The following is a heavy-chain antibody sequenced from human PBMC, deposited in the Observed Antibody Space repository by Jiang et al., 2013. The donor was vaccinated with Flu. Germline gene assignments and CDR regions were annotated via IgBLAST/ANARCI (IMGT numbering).Heavy chain of an antibody. V-gene: IGHV3-23*01. CDR2: ISGSGGST. J-gene: IGHJ4*02. CDR1: GFTFSSYA. CDR3: AKDPVWGSYRTAYYFDY. D-gene: IGHD3-16*02. Sequence: VQLLESGGGLVQPGGSLRLSCAASGFTFSSYAMSWVRQAPGKGLEWVSAISGSGGSTYYADSVKGRFTISRDNSKNTLYLQMNSLRAEDTAVYYCAKDPVWGSYRTAYYFDYWGQGTLVTVSS.